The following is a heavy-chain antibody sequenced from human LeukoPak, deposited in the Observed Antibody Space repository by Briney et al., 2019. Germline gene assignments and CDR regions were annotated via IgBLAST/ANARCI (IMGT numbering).Heavy chain of an antibody. CDR3: ARDQYYYGSGFDY. Sequence: GGSLRLSCAASGFTFSSYAMHWVRQAPGKGLEWVAVISYDGSNKYDADSVKGRFTISRDNSKNTLYLQMNSLRAEDTAVYYCARDQYYYGSGFDYWGQGTLVTVSS. CDR1: GFTFSSYA. D-gene: IGHD3-10*01. V-gene: IGHV3-30-3*01. J-gene: IGHJ4*02. CDR2: ISYDGSNK.